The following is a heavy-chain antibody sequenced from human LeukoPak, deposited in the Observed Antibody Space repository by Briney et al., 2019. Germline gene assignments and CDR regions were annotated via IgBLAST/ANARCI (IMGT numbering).Heavy chain of an antibody. CDR3: ASSLGWGTGGEDPFDY. CDR1: GGSISSYY. D-gene: IGHD7-27*01. J-gene: IGHJ4*02. CDR2: IYYSGST. Sequence: SETLSLTCTVSGGSISSYYWSWIRQPPGKGLAWVGYIYYSGSTNYNPSLKSRVTISVDTSKNQFSLKLSSVTAADTAVYYCASSLGWGTGGEDPFDYWGQGTLVTVSS. V-gene: IGHV4-59*01.